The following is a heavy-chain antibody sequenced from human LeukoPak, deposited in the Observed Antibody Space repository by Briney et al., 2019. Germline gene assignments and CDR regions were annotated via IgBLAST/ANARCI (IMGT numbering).Heavy chain of an antibody. CDR3: ARTQLLNRYYFDY. CDR2: IYYSGST. Sequence: SETLSLTCTVSGGSISSSSYYWGWVRQPPGKELEWIGSIYYSGSTYYNPSLKSRVTISVDTSKNQFSLKLSSVTAADTAVYYCARTQLLNRYYFDYWGQGTLVTVSS. J-gene: IGHJ4*02. V-gene: IGHV4-39*07. D-gene: IGHD2-2*01. CDR1: GGSISSSSYY.